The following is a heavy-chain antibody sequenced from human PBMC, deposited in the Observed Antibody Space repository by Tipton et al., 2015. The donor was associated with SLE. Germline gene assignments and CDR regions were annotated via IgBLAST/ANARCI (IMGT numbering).Heavy chain of an antibody. D-gene: IGHD3-9*01. J-gene: IGHJ3*02. V-gene: IGHV1-69*02. CDR2: IIPILGIA. CDR3: AITKPYYEILTGYHDAFDI. CDR1: GGTFSSYT. Sequence: QVQLVQSGAEVKKPGSSVKVSCKASGGTFSSYTISWVRQAPGQGLEWMGRIIPILGIANYAQKFQGRVTITADKSTSTAYMELSSLRSEDTAVYYCAITKPYYEILTGYHDAFDIWGQGTMVTVSS.